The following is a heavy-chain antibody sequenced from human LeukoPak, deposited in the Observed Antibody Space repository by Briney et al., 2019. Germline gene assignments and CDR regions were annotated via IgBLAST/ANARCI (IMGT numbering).Heavy chain of an antibody. V-gene: IGHV6-1*01. CDR2: TYYWSKWYY. J-gene: IGHJ4*02. CDR3: ARPQNWAFGY. CDR1: GDSVSGSGVG. Sequence: SQPLSLTCVISGDSVSGSGVGWHWIRQSPSRGLEWLGKTYYWSKWYYDYAISVKSRITIIPDTSKNQFSLQLGSVTPDDTAVYYCARPQNWAFGYWGPGALVAVSS. D-gene: IGHD7-27*01.